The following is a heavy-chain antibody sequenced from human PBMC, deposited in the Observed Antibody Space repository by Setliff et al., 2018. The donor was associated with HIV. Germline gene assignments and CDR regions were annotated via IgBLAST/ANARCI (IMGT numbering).Heavy chain of an antibody. D-gene: IGHD3-22*01. Sequence: SETLSLTCTVSGDSISNYYWSWVRQPPGKGLEWIGYIYTTGSTNYNPSLKSRVTMSVDTSKNQCSLTLRSVTAADTAVYYGARETYYYDNPQYYYYYMDVWGKGTTVTVSS. J-gene: IGHJ6*03. CDR2: IYTTGST. CDR1: GDSISNYY. CDR3: ARETYYYDNPQYYYYYMDV. V-gene: IGHV4-4*09.